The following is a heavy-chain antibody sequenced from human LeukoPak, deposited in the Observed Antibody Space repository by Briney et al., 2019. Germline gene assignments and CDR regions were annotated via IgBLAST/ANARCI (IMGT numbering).Heavy chain of an antibody. V-gene: IGHV4-4*07. D-gene: IGHD3-22*01. Sequence: PSETLSLTCTVSGGSISSYYWSWIRQPAGKGLEWIGRIYTSGITKYNPSLKSRVTVSVDTSKNQFSLKLNSVTAADTAVYYCARDSGTYYRDTSDYYYDYWGQGTLVTVSS. CDR3: ARDSGTYYRDTSDYYYDY. CDR1: GGSISSYY. J-gene: IGHJ4*02. CDR2: IYTSGIT.